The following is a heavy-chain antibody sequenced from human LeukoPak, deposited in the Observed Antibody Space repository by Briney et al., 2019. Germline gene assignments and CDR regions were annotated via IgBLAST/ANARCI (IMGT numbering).Heavy chain of an antibody. CDR3: AKRGYSYGQFDY. D-gene: IGHD5-18*01. CDR1: GFTFSSYS. J-gene: IGHJ4*02. Sequence: NTGGSLRLSCAASGFTFSSYSMNWVRQAPGKGLEWVSSISSSSSYIYYADSVKGRFTISRDNSKNTLYLQMNSLRAEDTAVYYCAKRGYSYGQFDYWGQGTLVTVSS. V-gene: IGHV3-21*04. CDR2: ISSSSSYI.